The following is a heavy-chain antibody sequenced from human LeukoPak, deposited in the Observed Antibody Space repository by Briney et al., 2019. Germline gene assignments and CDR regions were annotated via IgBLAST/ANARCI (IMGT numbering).Heavy chain of an antibody. J-gene: IGHJ4*02. D-gene: IGHD5-24*01. CDR3: ARDRRGYKWGDSVVLGY. Sequence: GGSLRLYCAASGFTFSSYAMHWVRQAPGKGLEWVAVISYDGSNKYYADSVKGRFTISRDNSKNTLYLQMNSLRAEDTAVYYCARDRRGYKWGDSVVLGYWGQGTLVTVSS. CDR1: GFTFSSYA. CDR2: ISYDGSNK. V-gene: IGHV3-30-3*01.